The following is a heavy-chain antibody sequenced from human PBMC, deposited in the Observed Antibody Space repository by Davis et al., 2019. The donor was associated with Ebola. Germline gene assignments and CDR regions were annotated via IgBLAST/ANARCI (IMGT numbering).Heavy chain of an antibody. CDR3: ARLRDYYDSSGYAFDI. Sequence: MPSETLFLTCTVSGGSLGSYYWGWIRQPPGKGLEWIGYIYHDGSTYYNPSFESRVTIYVDTSKNQFSLRLSSETAADTAIYYCARLRDYYDSSGYAFDIWGQGTMVSVSS. J-gene: IGHJ3*02. CDR2: IYHDGST. V-gene: IGHV4-39*01. CDR1: GGSLGSYY. D-gene: IGHD3-22*01.